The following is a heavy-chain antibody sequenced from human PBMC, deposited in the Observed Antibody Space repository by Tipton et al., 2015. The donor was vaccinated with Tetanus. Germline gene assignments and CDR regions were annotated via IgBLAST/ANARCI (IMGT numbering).Heavy chain of an antibody. V-gene: IGHV4-30-4*01. J-gene: IGHJ3*02. D-gene: IGHD4-11*01. Sequence: TLSLTCTVSGDSLSNGDYYWSWIRQPPGKGLEWIAFIHHSGLAFSKPSLKSRVSISIDTSQNQFSLRLTSVTAADTAVYFCARNVYTVTNDAFDIWGHGTLVNVSS. CDR1: GDSLSNGDYY. CDR3: ARNVYTVTNDAFDI. CDR2: IHHSGLA.